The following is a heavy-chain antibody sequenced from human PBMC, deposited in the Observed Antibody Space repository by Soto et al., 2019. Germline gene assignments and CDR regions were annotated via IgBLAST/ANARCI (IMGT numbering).Heavy chain of an antibody. CDR2: INPSGDGT. CDR1: GYTFITYD. CDR3: ARVALGYDYADV. Sequence: GASVKVSCQASGYTFITYDINWVRQAPGQGLEWMGVINPSGDGTSYAQKFQGRVTMTRDTSTSTVYMELSSLRSEDTAVYYCARVALGYDYADVWGQGTTVTVSS. V-gene: IGHV1-46*01. J-gene: IGHJ6*02. D-gene: IGHD4-17*01.